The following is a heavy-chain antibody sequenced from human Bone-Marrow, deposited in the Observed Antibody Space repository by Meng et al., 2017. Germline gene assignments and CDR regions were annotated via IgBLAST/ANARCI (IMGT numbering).Heavy chain of an antibody. V-gene: IGHV1-69-2*01. D-gene: IGHD2-8*01. CDR2: VDPEDGET. J-gene: IGHJ4*02. CDR1: GYTLPAYY. CDR3: ATDVRNYVDY. Sequence: GLLVHSRAAVKRPWPTLKISCNVYGYTLPAYYMHWVQPAPGKGLEWMGLVDPEDGETISAEKFQGRVTITADTSTDPAYMELSSLRFEDTAVYYCATDVRNYVDYWGQGTLVTVSS.